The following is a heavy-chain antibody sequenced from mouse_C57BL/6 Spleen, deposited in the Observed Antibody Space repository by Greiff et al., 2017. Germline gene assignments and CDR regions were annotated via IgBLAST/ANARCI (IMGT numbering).Heavy chain of an antibody. CDR1: GYTFTSYW. CDR3: ASLNDYDGGLAY. J-gene: IGHJ3*01. D-gene: IGHD2-4*01. V-gene: IGHV1-69*01. CDR2: IDPSDSYT. Sequence: QVQLQQPGAELVMPGASVKLSCKASGYTFTSYWMHWVKQRPGQGLEWIGEIDPSDSYTNYNQKFKGKSTLTVDKSSSTAYMQLSSLTSEDSAVYYCASLNDYDGGLAYWGQGTLVTVSA.